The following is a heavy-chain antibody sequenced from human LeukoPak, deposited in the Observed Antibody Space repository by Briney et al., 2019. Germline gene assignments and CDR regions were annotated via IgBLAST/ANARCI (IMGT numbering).Heavy chain of an antibody. CDR3: ARDHHRDDVCLFDY. Sequence: TGGSLRLSCAASGFTFSSYGMHWVRQAPGKGLEWVAVIWYDGSNKYYADSVKGRFTISRDNSKNTLYLQMNSLRAEDTAVYYCARDHHRDDVCLFDYWGQGTLVTVSS. CDR1: GFTFSSYG. J-gene: IGHJ4*02. D-gene: IGHD3-10*01. CDR2: IWYDGSNK. V-gene: IGHV3-33*01.